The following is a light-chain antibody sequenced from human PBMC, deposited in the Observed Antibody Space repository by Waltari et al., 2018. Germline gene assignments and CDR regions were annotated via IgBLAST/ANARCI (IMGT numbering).Light chain of an antibody. J-gene: IGKJ1*01. CDR1: QTIRGS. V-gene: IGKV3-20*01. CDR3: QHYVRLPVT. Sequence: EIVLTQSPGTLSLSPGARATLSCRASQTIRGSLAWYQQKPGQAPRLLIYGASSRAAGIPDRFSGSGSGTDFSLTISRLEPEDFAVYYCQHYVRLPVTFGRGTKVEIK. CDR2: GAS.